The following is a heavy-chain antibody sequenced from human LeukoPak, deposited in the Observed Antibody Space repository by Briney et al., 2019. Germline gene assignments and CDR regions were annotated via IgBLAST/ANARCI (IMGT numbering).Heavy chain of an antibody. D-gene: IGHD6-13*01. CDR3: AKGRYSSSWPLFDY. J-gene: IGHJ4*02. CDR2: ISYDGSNK. V-gene: IGHV3-30*18. CDR1: GFTFSSYG. Sequence: PGRSLRLSCAASGFTFSSYGMHWVRQAPGKGLEWVAVISYDGSNKCYADSVKGRFTISRDNSKNTLYLQMNSLRAEDTAVYYCAKGRYSSSWPLFDYWGQGTLVTVSS.